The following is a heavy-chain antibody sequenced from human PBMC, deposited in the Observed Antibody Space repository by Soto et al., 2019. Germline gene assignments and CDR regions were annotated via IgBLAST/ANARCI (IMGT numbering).Heavy chain of an antibody. CDR2: IWYDGSNK. CDR1: GFTFSSYG. D-gene: IGHD5-12*01. V-gene: IGHV3-33*01. CDR3: ARDRSSGYDMDV. Sequence: GGSLRLSCAASGFTFSSYGMHWVRQAPGKGLEWVAVIWYDGSNKYYADSVKGRFTISRDNSKNTLYLQMNSLRAEDTAVYYCARDRSSGYDMDVWGKGTTVTVSS. J-gene: IGHJ6*04.